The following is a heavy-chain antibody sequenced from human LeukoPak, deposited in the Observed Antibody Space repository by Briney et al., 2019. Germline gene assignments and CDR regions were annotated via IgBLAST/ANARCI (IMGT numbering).Heavy chain of an antibody. CDR3: SKDVVPDSGWDLDY. D-gene: IGHD6-19*01. J-gene: IGHJ4*02. V-gene: IGHV3-23*05. CDR2: IYNSGSKT. Sequence: GGSLRLSCTASGFSFSTYSMTWVRQGPGKGLEWVSSIYNSGSKTFYADSVKGRFTISRDNSKNTLYLQMDSLTAEDTAIYYCSKDVVPDSGWDLDYWGQGTLVTVSS. CDR1: GFSFSTYS.